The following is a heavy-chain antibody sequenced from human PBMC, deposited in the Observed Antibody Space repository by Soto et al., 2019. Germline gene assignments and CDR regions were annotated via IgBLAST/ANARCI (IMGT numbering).Heavy chain of an antibody. CDR2: ISAYNGNT. CDR1: GYTFTSYG. Sequence: ASVKVSCKASGYTFTSYGISWVRQAPGQGLEWMGWISAYNGNTNYAQKLQGRVTMTTDTSTSTAYMELRSLRSDDTAVYYCARSAGDAPYFILPRPQDSSHIWCPGTMVTLSS. CDR3: ARSAGDAPYFILPRPQDSSHI. V-gene: IGHV1-18*01. D-gene: IGHD3-9*01. J-gene: IGHJ3*02.